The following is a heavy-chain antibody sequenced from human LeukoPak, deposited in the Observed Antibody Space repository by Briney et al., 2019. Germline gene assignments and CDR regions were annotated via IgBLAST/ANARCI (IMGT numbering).Heavy chain of an antibody. J-gene: IGHJ5*02. CDR3: ARHAMVRGKWFDP. CDR2: IYYSGNT. Sequence: SETLSLTCTVSGGSISSYYWSWIRQPPGKGLEWIGYIYYSGNTNYNPSLKSRVTISVDMSKKKFSLKLSSVTAADTAVYYCARHAMVRGKWFDPWGQGTLVTVSS. CDR1: GGSISSYY. V-gene: IGHV4-59*01. D-gene: IGHD3-10*01.